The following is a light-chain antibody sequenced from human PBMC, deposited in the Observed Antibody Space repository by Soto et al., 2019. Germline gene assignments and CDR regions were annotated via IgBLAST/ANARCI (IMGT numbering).Light chain of an antibody. J-gene: IGKJ4*01. CDR3: HQYSASHT. CDR1: QSISSW. CDR2: KAS. Sequence: DIQMTQSPSTLSASVGDRIIITCRASQSISSWLAWYQQKPGKAPKLLIYKASSLESGVPSRFSGSGSGTEFTLTISSLQPDDSATYFCHQYSASHTFGGGTKVESK. V-gene: IGKV1-5*03.